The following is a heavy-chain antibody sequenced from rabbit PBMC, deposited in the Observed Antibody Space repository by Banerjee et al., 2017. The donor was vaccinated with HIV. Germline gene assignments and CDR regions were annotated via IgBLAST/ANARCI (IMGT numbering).Heavy chain of an antibody. V-gene: IGHV1S40*01. CDR1: GFSLSSGYY. CDR3: ARDLGTRRDL. J-gene: IGHJ6*01. CDR2: HYAGSGST. D-gene: IGHD1-1*01. Sequence: QSLEESGGDLVKPGASLTLTCTASGFSLSSGYYMSWVRQAPGKGLEWIGRHYAGSGSTDYASWVNGRFTISSDNAQNTVDLQMNSLTAADTATYFCARDLGTRRDLWGPGTLVTVS.